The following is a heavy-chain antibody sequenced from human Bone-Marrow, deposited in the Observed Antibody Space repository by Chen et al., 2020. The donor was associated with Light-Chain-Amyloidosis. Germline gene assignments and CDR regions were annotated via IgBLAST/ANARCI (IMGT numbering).Heavy chain of an antibody. CDR2: ITRRGGST. CDR3: AKDRPNFYESTGAYYKPRGDF. V-gene: IGHV3-23*01. D-gene: IGHD3-22*01. Sequence: EVQLLQSGGGSVQPGGSLRLSCVASGFTFDTHALSWVRQTPGKGLEWVASITRRGGSTFYADSVQDRFTISRDNAKNTLYLHMSSLRVEDTALYYCAKDRPNFYESTGAYYKPRGDFWGQGTPVAVSS. CDR1: GFTFDTHA. J-gene: IGHJ4*02.